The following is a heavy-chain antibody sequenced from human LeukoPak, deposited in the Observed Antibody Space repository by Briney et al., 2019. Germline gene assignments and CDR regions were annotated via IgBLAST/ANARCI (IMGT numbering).Heavy chain of an antibody. J-gene: IGHJ4*02. D-gene: IGHD3-22*01. CDR2: IRYSESA. CDR3: ATQDSSHY. CDR1: GDSVSSTNYY. V-gene: IGHV4-39*01. Sequence: PSETLSLTCTVSGDSVSSTNYYWGWIRQPPGRGLEWIASIRYSESAYYSPSLKSRATVSVDASKNQFSLRLRSLTATDTAVYYCATQDSSHYWGQGTLVTVSS.